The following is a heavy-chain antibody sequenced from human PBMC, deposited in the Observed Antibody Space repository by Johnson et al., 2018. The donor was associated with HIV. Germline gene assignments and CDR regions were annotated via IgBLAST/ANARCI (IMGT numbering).Heavy chain of an antibody. CDR2: ISWNSDDT. D-gene: IGHD3-10*01. CDR1: GFTFDAYA. J-gene: IGHJ3*02. V-gene: IGHV3-9*01. CDR3: ARDGYYDTGSDPLDI. Sequence: VQLVESGGGVVQPGGSLILSCAASGFTFDAYAMHWVRQAPGSGLAWVSGISWNSDDTGYADSFTGRFTISRGNAKNSLYLQMNSLRAEDTALYYCARDGYYDTGSDPLDIWGQGTMVTVSS.